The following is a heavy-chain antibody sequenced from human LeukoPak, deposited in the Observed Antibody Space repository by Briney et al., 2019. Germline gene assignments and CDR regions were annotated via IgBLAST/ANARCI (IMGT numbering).Heavy chain of an antibody. J-gene: IGHJ4*02. D-gene: IGHD1-14*01. CDR3: ASVEIPATGAFDY. CDR1: GASVTNYH. Sequence: PSETLSLTCTVSGASVTNYHWSWVRQPAGKGLEWIGRLMTSGYTDYNPSLKSRVTISVDKSMNQFSLRLTSVTPADTAVYYCASVEIPATGAFDYWGQGTLVTVPS. V-gene: IGHV4-4*07. CDR2: LMTSGYT.